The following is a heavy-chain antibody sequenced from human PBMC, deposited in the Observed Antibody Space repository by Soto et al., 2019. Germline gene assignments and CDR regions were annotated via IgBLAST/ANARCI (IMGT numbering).Heavy chain of an antibody. Sequence: QVQLQQWGAGLLKPSETLSLTCAVYGGSFSGYYWSWIRQPPGKGLELIGEINHSGSTNYNPSLKSRVTISVDTSKNQFSLKLSSVTAADTAVYYCAQTSFYDFWSGYKHDAFDIWGQGTMVTVSS. CDR3: AQTSFYDFWSGYKHDAFDI. D-gene: IGHD3-3*01. V-gene: IGHV4-34*01. CDR2: INHSGST. CDR1: GGSFSGYY. J-gene: IGHJ3*02.